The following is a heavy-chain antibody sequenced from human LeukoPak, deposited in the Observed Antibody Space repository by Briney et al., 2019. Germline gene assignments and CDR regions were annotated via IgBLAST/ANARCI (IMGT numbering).Heavy chain of an antibody. CDR3: ARARSGKYWFDP. J-gene: IGHJ5*02. D-gene: IGHD3-3*01. CDR1: GVTFSSYS. V-gene: IGHV3-21*01. CDR2: ISSSSSYI. Sequence: GGSLRLSCAASGVTFSSYSMNWVRQAPGKGLEWVSSISSSSSYIYYADSVKGRFTISRDNAKSSLYLQMNSLRAEDTAVYYCARARSGKYWFDPWGQGTLVTVSS.